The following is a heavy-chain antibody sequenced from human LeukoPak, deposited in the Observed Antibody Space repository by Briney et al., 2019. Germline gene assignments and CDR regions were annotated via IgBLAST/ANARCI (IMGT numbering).Heavy chain of an antibody. J-gene: IGHJ4*02. Sequence: GGSLRLSCATSGFTFRNYAMTWVRQAPGKGLEWVSAINESGGSRFYAVTVKGRFTISRDNSKNTLILQMNSLRVEDTALYYCAKVLRNFDWLGGLDNWGQGTLVTVSS. V-gene: IGHV3-23*01. D-gene: IGHD3-9*01. CDR1: GFTFRNYA. CDR3: AKVLRNFDWLGGLDN. CDR2: INESGGSR.